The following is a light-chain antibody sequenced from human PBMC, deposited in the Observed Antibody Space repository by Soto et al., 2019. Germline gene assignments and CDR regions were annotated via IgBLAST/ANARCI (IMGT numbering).Light chain of an antibody. CDR2: EVN. V-gene: IGLV2-14*01. J-gene: IGLJ1*01. Sequence: QSALTQPASLSGATGQSITISCTGTSSDIGAYDYVSWFQQHPGKAPKLMISEVNNRHSGVSNRFSGSKSGNTAYLTISGLQVEDEAAYFCFSFTTTSTHVFGTGTKLTVL. CDR3: FSFTTTSTHV. CDR1: SSDIGAYDY.